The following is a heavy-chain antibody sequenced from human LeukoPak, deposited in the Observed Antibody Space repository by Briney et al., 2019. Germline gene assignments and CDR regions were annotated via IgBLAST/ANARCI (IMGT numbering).Heavy chain of an antibody. CDR3: ARLVVDTAMVYYYYYGMDV. Sequence: SVTLSLTCTVSGGSISSSSYYWGWIRQPPGKGLEWIGSIYYSGSTYYNPSLKSRVTISVDTSKNQFSLKLSSVTAADTAVYYCARLVVDTAMVYYYYYGMDVWGQGTTVTVSS. CDR1: GGSISSSSYY. CDR2: IYYSGST. J-gene: IGHJ6*02. V-gene: IGHV4-39*01. D-gene: IGHD5-18*01.